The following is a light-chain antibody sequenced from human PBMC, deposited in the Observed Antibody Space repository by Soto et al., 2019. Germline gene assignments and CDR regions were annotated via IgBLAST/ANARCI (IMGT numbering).Light chain of an antibody. J-gene: IGKJ1*01. CDR2: VAS. Sequence: DIQMTQSPSSLSASVGDRVTITCRASQGISNYLAWNQQQPGKVPKLLIYVASTLQSGVPSRFSGSGSGTDFTLTTNSLQPEAVATYYCQKYNSAPWTFGQGTKVEIK. CDR3: QKYNSAPWT. CDR1: QGISNY. V-gene: IGKV1-27*01.